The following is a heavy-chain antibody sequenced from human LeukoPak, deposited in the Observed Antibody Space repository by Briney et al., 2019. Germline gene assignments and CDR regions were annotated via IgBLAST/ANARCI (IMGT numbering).Heavy chain of an antibody. J-gene: IGHJ4*02. V-gene: IGHV1-2*02. CDR2: INGNSGGT. CDR3: ARGEIDGPDFDQ. Sequence: GASVKVSCKASGYIFTAYYMHRVRQTPGQGPEWMGWINGNSGGTNYAQKFRGRVTMTRDTSITTAYMEVSGLRSDDTAVYFCARGEIDGPDFDQWGQGTLVTVSS. CDR1: GYIFTAYY. D-gene: IGHD5-24*01.